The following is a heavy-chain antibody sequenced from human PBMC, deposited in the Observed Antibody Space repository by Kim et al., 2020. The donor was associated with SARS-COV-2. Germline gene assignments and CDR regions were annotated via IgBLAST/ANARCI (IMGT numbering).Heavy chain of an antibody. Sequence: YYVDSVRGRFTISRDNAKNSLHLQMSRLRVEDTAVYYCARAPFGTGTDHWGQGTLVTVSS. V-gene: IGHV3-7*04. CDR3: ARAPFGTGTDH. D-gene: IGHD1-1*01. J-gene: IGHJ4*02.